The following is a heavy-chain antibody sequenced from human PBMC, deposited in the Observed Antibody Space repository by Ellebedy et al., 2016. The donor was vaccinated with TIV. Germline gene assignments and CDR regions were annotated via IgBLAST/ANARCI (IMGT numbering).Heavy chain of an antibody. Sequence: PGGSLRLSCVASGFTFSSYAMSWVRQAPGKGLEWVSTISYSGGNTYCAGSVNGRFTISKDNSKNTLFLQMNSLRAEDTAVYYCAKDLYGDYLMDVWGKGTTVTVSS. V-gene: IGHV3-23*01. J-gene: IGHJ6*03. CDR3: AKDLYGDYLMDV. D-gene: IGHD4-17*01. CDR2: ISYSGGNT. CDR1: GFTFSSYA.